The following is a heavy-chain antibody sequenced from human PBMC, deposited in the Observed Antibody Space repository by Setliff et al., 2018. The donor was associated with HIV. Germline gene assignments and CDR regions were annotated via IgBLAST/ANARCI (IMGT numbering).Heavy chain of an antibody. Sequence: SETLSLTCTVSGGSITTGSYYWSWIRQHPGKGLEWLGYIYYSGSTYYNPSLKSRVTISADTSKNQFSLQLSSVTAADTAVYYCARDNYDSRGYFFGYWGQGTLVTVSS. J-gene: IGHJ4*02. CDR1: GGSITTGSYY. V-gene: IGHV4-31*03. CDR2: IYYSGST. CDR3: ARDNYDSRGYFFGY. D-gene: IGHD3-22*01.